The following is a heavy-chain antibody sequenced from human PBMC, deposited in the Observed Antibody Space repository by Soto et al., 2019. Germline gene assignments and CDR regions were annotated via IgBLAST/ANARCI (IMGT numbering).Heavy chain of an antibody. CDR1: RLTFSGYW. J-gene: IGHJ6*04. CDR3: VRDWDV. CDR2: IKHDGSEE. V-gene: IGHV3-7*01. Sequence: EEPLVESGGGLVQPGGSLRLSCGPSRLTFSGYWMSWVRQAPGKGLEWVANIKHDGSEEHYVDSVKGRFTISRDDAKNSVYLQMNSLRADDTAVYHCVRDWDVWGKGTTVTVSS.